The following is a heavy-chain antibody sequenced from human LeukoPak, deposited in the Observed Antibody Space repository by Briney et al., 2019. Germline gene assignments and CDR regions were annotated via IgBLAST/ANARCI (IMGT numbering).Heavy chain of an antibody. J-gene: IGHJ6*04. Sequence: GGSLRLSCTGSGFTFGEFPMSWVRQGPGKGLEWVACIRTKAYGATTEYAASVKGRFAISRDDSKSIAYLQMNSLKTEDTAVYYCTRDHRVVPRAQPVWGKETTVTVSS. CDR2: IRTKAYGATT. D-gene: IGHD6-6*01. CDR3: TRDHRVVPRAQPV. CDR1: GFTFGEFP. V-gene: IGHV3-49*04.